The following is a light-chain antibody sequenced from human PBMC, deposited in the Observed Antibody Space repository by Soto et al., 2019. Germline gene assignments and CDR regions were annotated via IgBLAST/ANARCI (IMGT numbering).Light chain of an antibody. CDR2: GAS. J-gene: IGKJ3*01. CDR3: PQAGT. Sequence: EIVMTQSPATLSVSPGERATLSCRASQSVSSNLAWYQQKPCQAPRLLISGASTRATGIPARFSGSGSGTELHLTLSRLQSEDFSVYYCPQAGTFGPGTKVDIK. CDR1: QSVSSN. V-gene: IGKV3-15*01.